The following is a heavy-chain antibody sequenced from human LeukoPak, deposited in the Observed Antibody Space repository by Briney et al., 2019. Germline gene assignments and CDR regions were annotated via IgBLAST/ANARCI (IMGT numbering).Heavy chain of an antibody. V-gene: IGHV3-21*01. D-gene: IGHD3-3*01. CDR1: GFTFSSYS. Sequence: GGSLRLSCAASGFTFSSYSMNWVRQAPGKGLEWVSSISSSSSYILRRLSEGPIHHLQRQRQELTDLQMNSLRAEDTAVYYCARPVLRFLEWTSCAFDIWGQGTMVTVSS. J-gene: IGHJ3*02. CDR2: ISSSSSY. CDR3: ARPVLRFLEWTSCAFDI.